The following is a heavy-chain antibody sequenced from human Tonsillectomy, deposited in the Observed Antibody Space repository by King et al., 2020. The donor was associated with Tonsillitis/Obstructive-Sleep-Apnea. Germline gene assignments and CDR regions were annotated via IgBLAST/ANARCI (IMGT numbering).Heavy chain of an antibody. CDR1: GYTFTSYG. CDR2: ISAYNGNT. Sequence: QLVQSGAEVKKPGASVKVSCKASGYTFTSYGISWVRQAPGQGLEWMGWISAYNGNTNYAQKLQGRVTMTTDTSTSTAYMELRSLRSDDTAVYYCARGSRWFGELLPMGGDYYYMDVWGKGTTVTVSS. J-gene: IGHJ6*03. D-gene: IGHD3-10*01. CDR3: ARGSRWFGELLPMGGDYYYMDV. V-gene: IGHV1-18*01.